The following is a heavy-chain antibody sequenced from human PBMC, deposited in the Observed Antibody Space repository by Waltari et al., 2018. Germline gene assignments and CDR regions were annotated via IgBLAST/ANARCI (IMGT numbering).Heavy chain of an antibody. CDR1: GFPFSRSW. J-gene: IGHJ4*02. D-gene: IGHD4-17*01. Sequence: EVPLVESGGGLVQPGGPLSLSGAAPGFPFSRSWIAWVRQAPGKGLEWVANIRPDGNEKYYVDSVKGRLTISRDNAKNSLYLQMNSLRVEDTAVYFCARDPSYGAIDYWGQGTLVTVSS. CDR3: ARDPSYGAIDY. CDR2: IRPDGNEK. V-gene: IGHV3-7*01.